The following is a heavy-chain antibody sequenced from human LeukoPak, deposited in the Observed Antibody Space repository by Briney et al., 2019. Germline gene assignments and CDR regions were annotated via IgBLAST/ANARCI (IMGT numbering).Heavy chain of an antibody. D-gene: IGHD1-26*01. CDR3: AKGSTKWELLHYYYYMDV. V-gene: IGHV3-30*02. Sequence: PGGSLRLSCAASGFTFSSYGMHWVRQAPGKGLEWVAFIRYDGSNKYYADSVKGRFTISRDNSKNTLYLQMNSLRAEDTAVYYCAKGSTKWELLHYYYYMDVWGKGTTVTISS. CDR2: IRYDGSNK. CDR1: GFTFSSYG. J-gene: IGHJ6*03.